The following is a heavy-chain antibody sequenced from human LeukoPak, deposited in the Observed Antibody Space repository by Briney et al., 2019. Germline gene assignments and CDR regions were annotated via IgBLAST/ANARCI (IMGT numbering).Heavy chain of an antibody. CDR3: AKGYSYGYYYFDY. J-gene: IGHJ4*02. CDR2: ISGSGGST. D-gene: IGHD5-18*01. V-gene: IGHV3-23*01. CDR1: GFTFSGFW. Sequence: GGSLRLSCAVSGFTFSGFWMSWSRQAPGKGLEWVSAISGSGGSTYYADSVKGRFTISRDNSKNTLYLQMNSLRAEDTAVYYCAKGYSYGYYYFDYWGQGTLVTVSS.